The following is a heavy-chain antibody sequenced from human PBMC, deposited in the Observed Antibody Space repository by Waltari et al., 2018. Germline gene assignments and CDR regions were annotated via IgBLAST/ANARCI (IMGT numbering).Heavy chain of an antibody. Sequence: EVQLVESGGGLVQPGGSLKLSCAASGFTFSGSAMHWVRQASGKGLEWVGRIRSKATSYATAYAASVKGRFTISRDDSKNTAYLQMNSLKTEDTAVYYCTSPQLYYGSGSYRYYYYGMDVWGQGTTVTVSS. J-gene: IGHJ6*02. CDR1: GFTFSGSA. CDR3: TSPQLYYGSGSYRYYYYGMDV. D-gene: IGHD3-10*01. CDR2: IRSKATSYAT. V-gene: IGHV3-73*01.